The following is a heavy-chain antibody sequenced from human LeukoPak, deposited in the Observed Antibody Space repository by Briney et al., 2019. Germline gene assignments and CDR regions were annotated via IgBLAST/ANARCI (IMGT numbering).Heavy chain of an antibody. CDR3: ARVAARPRRPFSWDVVGVPAASRTYYYAMDV. V-gene: IGHV3-33*01. J-gene: IGHJ6*02. D-gene: IGHD2-2*01. Sequence: ERSLRLSCAASGFIFSNYVMHWVRQAPGKGLEWVALIWSDGSENYYADSVKGRFTISRDNSKNTLYLQMNSLRAEDTAVYYCARVAARPRRPFSWDVVGVPAASRTYYYAMDVWGQGTTVTVSS. CDR2: IWSDGSEN. CDR1: GFIFSNYV.